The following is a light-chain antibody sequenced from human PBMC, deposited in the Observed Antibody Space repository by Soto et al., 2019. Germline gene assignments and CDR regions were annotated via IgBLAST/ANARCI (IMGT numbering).Light chain of an antibody. V-gene: IGKV3-11*01. CDR3: QQCSNWPRT. CDR2: AAS. J-gene: IGKJ1*01. CDR1: QSVYITY. Sequence: EIVLTQSPATLSLSPGERATLSCRASQSVYITYLAWYQQKPGQAPGLLIYAASSRATGIPARFSGSGSGTDFTLTISSLEPEDCAVYYCQQCSNWPRTFGQGTKVDNK.